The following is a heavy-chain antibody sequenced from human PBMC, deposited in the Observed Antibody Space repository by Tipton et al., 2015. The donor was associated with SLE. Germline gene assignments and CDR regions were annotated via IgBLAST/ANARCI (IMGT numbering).Heavy chain of an antibody. D-gene: IGHD3-10*01. CDR3: ARVDGSGPDAFDI. CDR1: GDSITSYY. V-gene: IGHV4-59*01. J-gene: IGHJ3*02. CDR2: IYYSGST. Sequence: TLSLTCSVSGDSITSYYWSWIRQPPGKGLEWIGYIYYSGSTNYNPSLKSRVTISVDTSKNQFSLKLSSVTAADTAVYYCARVDGSGPDAFDIWGQGTMVTVSS.